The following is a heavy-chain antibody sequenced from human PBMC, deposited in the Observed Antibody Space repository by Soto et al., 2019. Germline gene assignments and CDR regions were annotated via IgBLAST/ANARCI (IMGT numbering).Heavy chain of an antibody. CDR1: GGTFSSYA. Sequence: GASVKVSCKASGGTFSSYAISWVRQAPGQGLEWMGGIIPIFGTANYAQKFQGRVTITADESTSTAYMELSSLRSEDTAVYYCARDRPRFGTVIYYYYYGMDVWGQGTTVTVSS. CDR3: ARDRPRFGTVIYYYYYGMDV. J-gene: IGHJ6*02. V-gene: IGHV1-69*13. CDR2: IIPIFGTA. D-gene: IGHD4-17*01.